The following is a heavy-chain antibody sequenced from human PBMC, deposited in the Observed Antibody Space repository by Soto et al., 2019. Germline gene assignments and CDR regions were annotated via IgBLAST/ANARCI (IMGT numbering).Heavy chain of an antibody. Sequence: GGSLRLSCAASGLTFSTYSMNWVRQAPGKGLEWVSYISSGSGTIYYADSVKGRFTISRDNSKNTLYLQMNSLRAEDTAVYYCASSEGIQDIVATYPCMDVWGQGTTVTVSS. CDR2: ISSGSGTI. J-gene: IGHJ6*02. V-gene: IGHV3-48*01. CDR3: ASSEGIQDIVATYPCMDV. D-gene: IGHD5-12*01. CDR1: GLTFSTYS.